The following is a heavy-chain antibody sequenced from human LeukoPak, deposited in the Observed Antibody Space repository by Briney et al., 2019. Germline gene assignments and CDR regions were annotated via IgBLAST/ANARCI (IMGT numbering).Heavy chain of an antibody. V-gene: IGHV3-48*03. CDR2: ISSSGSTI. CDR1: GFTFSSYE. D-gene: IGHD2-15*01. J-gene: IGHJ3*02. CDR3: ARDCGGGSCYGPYDAFDI. Sequence: PGGSLRLSCAASGFTFSSYEMNWVRQAPGKGLEWVSYISSSGSTIYYADSVKGRFTISRDNAKNSLYLQMNSLRAEDTAVYYCARDCGGGSCYGPYDAFDIWGQGTMLTVSS.